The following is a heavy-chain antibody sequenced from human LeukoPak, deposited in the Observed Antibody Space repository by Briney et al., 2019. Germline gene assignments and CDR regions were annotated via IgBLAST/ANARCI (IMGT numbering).Heavy chain of an antibody. V-gene: IGHV4-31*03. CDR2: IYYSGST. CDR3: ARDRGSGSNLGYNWFDP. CDR1: GGSISSGGYY. D-gene: IGHD1-26*01. J-gene: IGHJ5*02. Sequence: PSETLSLTCTVSGGSISSGGYYWNWIRQHPGKGLEWIGNIYYSGSTYYNPSLKSRVTMSLDTSKNQFSLKLSSVTAADTAVYYCARDRGSGSNLGYNWFDPWGQGTLVTVSS.